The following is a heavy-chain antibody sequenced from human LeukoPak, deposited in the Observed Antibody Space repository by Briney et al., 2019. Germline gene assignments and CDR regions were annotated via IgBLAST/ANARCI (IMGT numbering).Heavy chain of an antibody. CDR3: ARDEQLSAFDI. CDR2: IIPILGIA. CDR1: GGTFSSYA. Sequence: SVKVSCKASGGTFSSYAISWVRQAPGQGLEWMGRIIPILGIANYARKFQGRVTITADKSTSTAYMELSSLKSEDTAVYYCARDEQLSAFDIWGQGTMVTVSS. V-gene: IGHV1-69*04. J-gene: IGHJ3*02. D-gene: IGHD6-13*01.